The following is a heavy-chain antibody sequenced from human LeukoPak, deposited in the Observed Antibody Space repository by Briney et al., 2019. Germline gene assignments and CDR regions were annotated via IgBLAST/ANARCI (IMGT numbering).Heavy chain of an antibody. V-gene: IGHV1-2*02. Sequence: ASVTVSCKASVYTFTGYYMHGVRQAPGYGMEWMAWINPNSGGTNYAQKVQGRVTMTRDTSISTAYMALSRLRSDDTAVYYCARAASSSWAYYYYYMDVWGKGTTVTVSS. D-gene: IGHD6-13*01. CDR2: INPNSGGT. CDR1: VYTFTGYY. CDR3: ARAASSSWAYYYYYMDV. J-gene: IGHJ6*03.